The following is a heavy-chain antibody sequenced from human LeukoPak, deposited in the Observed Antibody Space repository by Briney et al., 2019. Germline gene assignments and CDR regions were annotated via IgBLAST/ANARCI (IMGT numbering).Heavy chain of an antibody. CDR1: GFTFDDYT. J-gene: IGHJ3*01. D-gene: IGHD1-26*01. CDR3: AKDDESGSHPDY. Sequence: PGGSLRPSCAASGFTFDDYTMHWVRQAPGKGLEWVSLVSWDGGSTYYADSVKGRFTISRDNSKNSLYLQMNSLRTEDTALYYCAKDDESGSHPDYWGQGTMVTVSS. CDR2: VSWDGGST. V-gene: IGHV3-43*01.